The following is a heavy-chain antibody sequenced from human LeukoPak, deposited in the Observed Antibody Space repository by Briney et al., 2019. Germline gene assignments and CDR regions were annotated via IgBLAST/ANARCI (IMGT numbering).Heavy chain of an antibody. CDR1: GGSISNYY. J-gene: IGHJ4*02. Sequence: PSETLSLTCTVSGGSISNYYWTWLRQPPGKGLEWIGYIFHSGSTKYNPSLQSRVTISVDTSKNRFSLKLSSVTAADTAVYYCARHNPTYYDFDYWGQGTLVTVSS. CDR2: IFHSGST. D-gene: IGHD3-10*01. V-gene: IGHV4-59*08. CDR3: ARHNPTYYDFDY.